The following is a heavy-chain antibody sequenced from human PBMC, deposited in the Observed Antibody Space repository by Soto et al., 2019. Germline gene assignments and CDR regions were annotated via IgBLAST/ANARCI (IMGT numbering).Heavy chain of an antibody. J-gene: IGHJ6*02. D-gene: IGHD2-15*01. Sequence: SETLSLTCTVSGGSISSYYWSWIRKPPGKGLEWIWYIYYSGSTNYNPSLKSRVTISVDTSKNQFSLKLSSVTAADTAVDYCARDSGGDYYYGMDVWGQGTTVTVSS. CDR1: GGSISSYY. CDR3: ARDSGGDYYYGMDV. V-gene: IGHV4-59*01. CDR2: IYYSGST.